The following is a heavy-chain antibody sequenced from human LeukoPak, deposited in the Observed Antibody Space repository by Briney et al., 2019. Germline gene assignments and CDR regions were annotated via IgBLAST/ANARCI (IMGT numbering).Heavy chain of an antibody. Sequence: SETLSLTCTVSGGSISSSSYYWGWIRQPPGKGLEWIGSIYYSGSTYYNPSLKSRVTISVDRSKNQFSLKLSSVTAADTAVYYCARDRYGLDYWGQGTLVTVSS. CDR1: GGSISSSSYY. V-gene: IGHV4-39*07. CDR3: ARDRYGLDY. D-gene: IGHD3-10*01. J-gene: IGHJ4*02. CDR2: IYYSGST.